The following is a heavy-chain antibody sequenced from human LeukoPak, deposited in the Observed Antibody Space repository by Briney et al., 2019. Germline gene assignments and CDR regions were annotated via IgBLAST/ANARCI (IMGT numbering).Heavy chain of an antibody. D-gene: IGHD1-26*01. V-gene: IGHV3-30*02. CDR1: GFTFSSYG. CDR2: IRYDGSNK. CDR3: AKDGKEEDYYYYYMDV. Sequence: GGSLRLSCAASGFTFSSYGMHWVRQAPGKGLEWVAFIRYDGSNKYYADSVKGRFTISRDNSKNTLYLQMNSLRAEDTAVYYCAKDGKEEDYYYYYMDVWGKGTTVTVSS. J-gene: IGHJ6*03.